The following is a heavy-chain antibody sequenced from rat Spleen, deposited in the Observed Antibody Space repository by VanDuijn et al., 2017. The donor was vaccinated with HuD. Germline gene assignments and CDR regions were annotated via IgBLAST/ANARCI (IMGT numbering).Heavy chain of an antibody. CDR1: GFSLTSYH. D-gene: IGHD1-9*01. CDR2: IWTGGST. J-gene: IGHJ3*01. V-gene: IGHV2-43*01. CDR3: TRGQYYGYNSFAY. Sequence: QVQLKESGPGLVQPSQTLSLTCTVSGFSLTSYHVSWVRQPPGKGLEWMGVIWTGGSTAYNSLLKSRLSSTRDISKSQVFLKMNSLQTEDTAIYFCTRGQYYGYNSFAYWGQGTLVTVSS.